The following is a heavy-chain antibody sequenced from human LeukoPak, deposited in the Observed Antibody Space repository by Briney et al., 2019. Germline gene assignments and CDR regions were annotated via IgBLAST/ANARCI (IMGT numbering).Heavy chain of an antibody. CDR3: ARNGQQLRYFQH. D-gene: IGHD6-13*01. CDR1: GYTFTSYD. Sequence: ASVKVSCKASGYTFTSYDINWVRQATGQGLEWMGWMNPNSGNTGYAQKFQGRVTMTRNTSISTAYMELSSLRYEDTAVYYCARNGQQLRYFQHWGQGTLVTVSS. CDR2: MNPNSGNT. J-gene: IGHJ1*01. V-gene: IGHV1-8*01.